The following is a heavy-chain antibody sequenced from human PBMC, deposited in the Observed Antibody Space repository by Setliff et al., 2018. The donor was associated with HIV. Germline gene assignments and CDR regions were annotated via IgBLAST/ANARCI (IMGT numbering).Heavy chain of an antibody. CDR2: IYTSGNT. CDR1: GGSFTAYY. Sequence: SETLSLTCAVYGGSFTAYYWAWIRQPPGKGLEWIGYIYTSGNTNYNPSLKSRVTISVDTSKNQFSLKLNSVTAADTAMYYCARVVDADYFDYWGQGTLVTVSS. CDR3: ARVVDADYFDY. D-gene: IGHD2-15*01. J-gene: IGHJ4*02. V-gene: IGHV4-4*08.